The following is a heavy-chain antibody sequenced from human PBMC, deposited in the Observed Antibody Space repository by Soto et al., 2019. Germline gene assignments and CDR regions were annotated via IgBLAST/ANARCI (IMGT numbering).Heavy chain of an antibody. CDR2: IYHSGNT. CDR3: ARAHAPTLMFDP. Sequence: LTCTVSGGSISNANWSWIRQSTGKGLEWSGFIYHSGNTKYNPSLKSRVTISIDTPNNQFSLSLKSVTAADPAVYFCARAHAPTLMFDPWGQGTLVTVSS. D-gene: IGHD2-2*01. CDR1: GGSISNAN. J-gene: IGHJ5*02. V-gene: IGHV4-59*01.